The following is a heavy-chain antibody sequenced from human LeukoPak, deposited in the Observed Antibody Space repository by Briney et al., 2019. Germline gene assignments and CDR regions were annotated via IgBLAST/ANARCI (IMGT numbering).Heavy chain of an antibody. J-gene: IGHJ4*02. CDR1: GNSFTGYH. Sequence: ASAKVSFQASGNSFTGYHVHWVRPAPGQGLEWMGWINPSSGGTNYAQKFQGRVTMTRDTSITTVYMELSRLRSDDTAVYYCARDATMVLRVPDWGQGTLVTVSS. D-gene: IGHD3-10*01. V-gene: IGHV1-2*02. CDR2: INPSSGGT. CDR3: ARDATMVLRVPD.